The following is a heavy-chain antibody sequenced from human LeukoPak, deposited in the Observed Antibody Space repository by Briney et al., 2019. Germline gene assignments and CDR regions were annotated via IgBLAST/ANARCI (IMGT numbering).Heavy chain of an antibody. CDR2: INHSGST. D-gene: IGHD3-3*01. Sequence: SETLSLTCAVYGGSFSGYYWSWIRQPPGKGLEWIGEINHSGSTNYNPSLKSRVTISVDTSKNQFSLKLSSVTAADTAVYYCARQYDFWSGGLDYWGQGTLVTVPS. CDR3: ARQYDFWSGGLDY. J-gene: IGHJ4*02. V-gene: IGHV4-34*01. CDR1: GGSFSGYY.